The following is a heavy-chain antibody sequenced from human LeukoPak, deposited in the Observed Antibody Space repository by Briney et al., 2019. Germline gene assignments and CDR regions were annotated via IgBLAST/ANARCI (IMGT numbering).Heavy chain of an antibody. CDR1: GYTFTGYY. Sequence: ASVKVSCKASGYTFTGYYMHWVRQAPGQGLEWMGWINPSGGSTSYAQKFQGRVTMTRDMSTSTVYMELSSLRSEDTAVYYCARLRLRLGEFPNWFDPWGQGTLVTVSS. CDR2: INPSGGST. D-gene: IGHD3-16*01. J-gene: IGHJ5*02. CDR3: ARLRLRLGEFPNWFDP. V-gene: IGHV1-46*01.